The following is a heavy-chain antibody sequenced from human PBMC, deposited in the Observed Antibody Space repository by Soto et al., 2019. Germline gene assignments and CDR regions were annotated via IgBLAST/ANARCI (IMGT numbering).Heavy chain of an antibody. D-gene: IGHD3-22*01. Sequence: VSVKVSCKASGYTFPSFAVHLVRQAPGHSLQWLPWTSAEHGDTKYSQRFHGRVPFTRDTSASTAYMELSSLTSEDTAVYYCVGSGSSYYDTSANLRLDYWGQGTLVTVSS. J-gene: IGHJ4*02. CDR3: VGSGSSYYDTSANLRLDY. CDR2: TSAEHGDT. CDR1: GYTFPSFA. V-gene: IGHV1-3*01.